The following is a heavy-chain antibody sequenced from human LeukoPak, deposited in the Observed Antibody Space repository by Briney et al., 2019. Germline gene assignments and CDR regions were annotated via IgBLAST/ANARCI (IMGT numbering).Heavy chain of an antibody. V-gene: IGHV1-8*01. J-gene: IGHJ4*02. CDR3: ARVVGTWISH. Sequence: ASVNVSCKASGYTFASYDINWARQATGQGLEWMGWMNPNSGNTGYTQKFQGRVTMTRNTSTSTAYMELSSLRSEDTAVYYCARVVGTWISHWGQGTLVTVSS. CDR1: GYTFASYD. D-gene: IGHD2-15*01. CDR2: MNPNSGNT.